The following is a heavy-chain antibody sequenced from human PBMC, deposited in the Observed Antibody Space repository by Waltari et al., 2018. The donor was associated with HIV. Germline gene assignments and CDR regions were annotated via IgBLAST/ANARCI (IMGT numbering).Heavy chain of an antibody. V-gene: IGHV4-59*01. J-gene: IGHJ4*02. Sequence: QVQLQESGPGLVKPSETLSLTCTVSGGSISSYFWSWIRQPPGKGLEWIGYIDYTGNTNYNPSLKSRVTISVDTSKNQFSLKLTSLTAADTAVYYCAGVEYSTSGPGYWGQGTLVTVSS. CDR3: AGVEYSTSGPGY. D-gene: IGHD6-6*01. CDR1: GGSISSYF. CDR2: IDYTGNT.